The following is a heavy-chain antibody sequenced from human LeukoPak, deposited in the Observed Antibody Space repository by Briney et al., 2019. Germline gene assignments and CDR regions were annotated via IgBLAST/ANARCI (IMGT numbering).Heavy chain of an antibody. V-gene: IGHV1-18*01. D-gene: IGHD2-8*01. J-gene: IGHJ3*02. CDR1: GYTFDSYG. CDR2: ISVYNGYT. CDR3: ATDRGFSELMVYAHGDAFDI. Sequence: GVSVKVSRKASGYTFDSYGISWVRQAPGQGLELMGWISVYNGYTDTAQKLQGRLTMTTDASTSTAYMELSSLRSEDTAVYYCATDRGFSELMVYAHGDAFDIWGQGTMVTVSS.